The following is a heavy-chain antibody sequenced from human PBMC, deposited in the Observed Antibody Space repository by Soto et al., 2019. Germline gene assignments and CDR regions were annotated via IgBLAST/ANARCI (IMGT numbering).Heavy chain of an antibody. D-gene: IGHD3-10*01. V-gene: IGHV3-23*01. CDR3: AKGPYYYGSGSYPTPN. CDR2: ISGSGGST. CDR1: GFTFSSYA. J-gene: IGHJ4*02. Sequence: GGSLRLSCAASGFTFSSYAVSWVRQAPGKGLEWVSAISGSGGSTYYADSVKGRFTISRDNSKNTLYLQMNSLRAEDTAVYYCAKGPYYYGSGSYPTPNWGQGTLVTVSS.